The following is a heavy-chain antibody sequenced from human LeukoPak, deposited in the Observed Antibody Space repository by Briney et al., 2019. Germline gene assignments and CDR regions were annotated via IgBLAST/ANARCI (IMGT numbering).Heavy chain of an antibody. CDR1: GGTFSSYA. CDR2: IIPIFGTT. CDR3: ARDLGGCWFDP. V-gene: IGHV1-69*13. Sequence: ASVKVSCKASGGTFSSYAIGWVRQAPGQGLEWMGGIIPIFGTTNYAQKFQGRVTITADESTSTAYMELSSLRSEDTAVYYCARDLGGCWFDPWGQGTLVTVSS. J-gene: IGHJ5*02.